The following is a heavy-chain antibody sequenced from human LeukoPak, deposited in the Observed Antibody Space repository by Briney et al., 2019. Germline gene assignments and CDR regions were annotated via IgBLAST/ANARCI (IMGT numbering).Heavy chain of an antibody. D-gene: IGHD3-22*01. CDR1: GGSISSGDYY. V-gene: IGHV4-30-4*01. Sequence: PSQTLSLTCTVSGGSISSGDYYWSWIRQPPGKGLEWIAYMYYSGSTYYNPSLKSRVTMSADTSKNQLSLKLSSETAADTAVYYCARPYYYDSRIDPWGQGILVSVYS. CDR2: MYYSGST. CDR3: ARPYYYDSRIDP. J-gene: IGHJ5*02.